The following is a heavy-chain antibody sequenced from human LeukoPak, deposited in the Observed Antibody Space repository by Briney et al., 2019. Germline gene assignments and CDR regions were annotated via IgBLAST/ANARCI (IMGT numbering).Heavy chain of an antibody. D-gene: IGHD3-16*01. CDR2: IDFMGNT. V-gene: IGHV4-39*01. J-gene: IGHJ6*02. Sequence: SETLSLTCTVSGGYIDSIPTRSFYWGWVLRAPGVGLEWIGSIDFMGNTHYKPSRKSRVTTSVDSSNNQFALRLASVTAADTAVYYCMRHSFMKTFEGDNIDFYGMDVWGQGTTAFVSS. CDR3: MRHSFMKTFEGDNIDFYGMDV. CDR1: GGYIDSIPTRSFY.